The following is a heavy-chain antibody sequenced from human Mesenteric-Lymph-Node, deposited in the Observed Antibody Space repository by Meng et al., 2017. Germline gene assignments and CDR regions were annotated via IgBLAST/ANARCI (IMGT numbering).Heavy chain of an antibody. J-gene: IGHJ4*02. CDR3: ARPFYGSGSSDY. CDR2: MYPGDSDT. D-gene: IGHD3-10*01. CDR1: GYSFTNYW. V-gene: IGHV5-51*01. Sequence: GESLKISCKASGYSFTNYWIAWVRQMPGKGLEWMGIMYPGDSDTRYSPSFQGQVTISADKSISTAYLQWSSLKASDTAMYYCARPFYGSGSSDYWGQGTLVTVSS.